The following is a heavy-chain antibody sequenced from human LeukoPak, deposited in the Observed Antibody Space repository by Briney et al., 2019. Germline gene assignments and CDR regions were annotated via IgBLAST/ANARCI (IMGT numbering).Heavy chain of an antibody. CDR1: GFTFSSYA. D-gene: IGHD3-3*01. CDR2: VSGSGGST. Sequence: GGSLRLSCAASGFTFSSYAMSWVRQAPGKGLEWVSAVSGSGGSTYYADSVKGRFTISRDNSKNTLYLQMNSLRAEDMAVYYCAKGGGYDFWSGGFDYWGQGTLGTVSS. J-gene: IGHJ4*02. CDR3: AKGGGYDFWSGGFDY. V-gene: IGHV3-23*01.